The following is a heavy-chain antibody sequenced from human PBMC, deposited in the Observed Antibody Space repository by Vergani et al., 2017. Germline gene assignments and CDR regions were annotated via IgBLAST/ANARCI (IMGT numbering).Heavy chain of an antibody. Sequence: QVQLVESGGGVVQPGRSLRLSCAASGFTFNQYGMHWVRQAPGKGLEWVAVTWYDGNNKQYADSVKGRFTMSRDNSKSTMYLQMNSLRDEDTGVYYCARDLRVLYNRFDPWGQGTLVTVSS. J-gene: IGHJ5*02. D-gene: IGHD1-14*01. CDR2: TWYDGNNK. CDR1: GFTFNQYG. V-gene: IGHV3-33*01. CDR3: ARDLRVLYNRFDP.